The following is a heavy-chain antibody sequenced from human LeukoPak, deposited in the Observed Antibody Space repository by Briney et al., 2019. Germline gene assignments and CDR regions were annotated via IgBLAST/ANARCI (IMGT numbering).Heavy chain of an antibody. CDR2: IYYSGST. D-gene: IGHD3-22*01. Sequence: SQTLSLTCTVSGGSISSGGYYWSWIRQHPGKGLEWIGYIYYSGSTNYNPSLKSRVTISVDTSKNQFSLKLSSVTAADTAVYYCARGYSSDAFDIWGQGTMVTVSS. CDR1: GGSISSGGYY. CDR3: ARGYSSDAFDI. J-gene: IGHJ3*02. V-gene: IGHV4-30-4*08.